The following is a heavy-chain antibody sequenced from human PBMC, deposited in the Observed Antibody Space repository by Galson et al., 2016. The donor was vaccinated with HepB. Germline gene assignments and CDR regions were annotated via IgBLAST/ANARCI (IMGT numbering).Heavy chain of an antibody. CDR2: IHPSGAYT. Sequence: SVKVSCKASDNTFSKDYIHWVRQAPGQGLQWLGTIHPSGAYTTYAQRFDGRVTMTRDTATNTVYMELRALTSKDTAVYYFARANYNLLTGYYSGLDHWGQGTLVTVSS. V-gene: IGHV1-46*01. D-gene: IGHD3-9*01. J-gene: IGHJ4*02. CDR1: DNTFSKDY. CDR3: ARANYNLLTGYYSGLDH.